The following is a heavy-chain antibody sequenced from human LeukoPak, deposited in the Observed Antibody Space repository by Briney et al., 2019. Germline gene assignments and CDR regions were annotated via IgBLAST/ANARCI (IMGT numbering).Heavy chain of an antibody. CDR1: GGSISSSSYY. CDR3: ASIGWAPDY. Sequence: SETLSLTCTVSGGSISSSSYYWGWIRQPPGKGLEWIGSIYYSGSTYYNPSLKSRVTISVDTSKNQFSLKLSSVTAADTAVYYCASIGWAPDYWGQGTLVTASS. CDR2: IYYSGST. V-gene: IGHV4-39*01. D-gene: IGHD1-26*01. J-gene: IGHJ4*02.